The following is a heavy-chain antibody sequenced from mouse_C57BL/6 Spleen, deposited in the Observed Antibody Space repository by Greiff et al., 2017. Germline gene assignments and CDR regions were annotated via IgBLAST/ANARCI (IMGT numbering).Heavy chain of an antibody. CDR3: ARRGYGSSHYYAMDY. D-gene: IGHD1-1*01. J-gene: IGHJ4*01. V-gene: IGHV1-81*01. Sequence: QVQLQQSGAELARPGASVKLSCKASGYTFTSYGISWVKQRTGQGLEWIGEIYPRSGNTYYNEKFKGKATLTEDKSSSTAYMELRSLTSEDSAVYFCARRGYGSSHYYAMDYWGQGTSVTVSS. CDR2: IYPRSGNT. CDR1: GYTFTSYG.